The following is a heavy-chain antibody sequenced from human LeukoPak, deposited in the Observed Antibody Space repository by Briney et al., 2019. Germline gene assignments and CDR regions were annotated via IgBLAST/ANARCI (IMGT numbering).Heavy chain of an antibody. Sequence: ASVKVSCKASGYTFTSYYMHWMRQAPGQGLEWMGIINPSGGSTSYAQKFQGRVTMTRDTSTSTVYMELSSLRSEDTAVYYCARDSGDYVWGSYIGYFDYWGQGTLVTVSS. V-gene: IGHV1-46*01. J-gene: IGHJ4*02. CDR1: GYTFTSYY. CDR2: INPSGGST. D-gene: IGHD3-16*01. CDR3: ARDSGDYVWGSYIGYFDY.